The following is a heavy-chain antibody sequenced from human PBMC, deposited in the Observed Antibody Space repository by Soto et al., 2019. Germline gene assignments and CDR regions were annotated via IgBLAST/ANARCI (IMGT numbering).Heavy chain of an antibody. J-gene: IGHJ3*02. CDR2: IKSKTDGGTT. CDR1: GFTFSNAW. CDR3: TTGGKVVTLVRDFDGYNPIAFDI. Sequence: GGSLRLSCAASGFTFSNAWMNWVRQAPGKGLEWVGRIKSKTDGGTTDYAAPVKGRFTISRDDSKNTLYLQMNSLKTEDTAVYYCTTGGKVVTLVRDFDGYNPIAFDIWGQGTMVTVSS. D-gene: IGHD2-21*02. V-gene: IGHV3-15*07.